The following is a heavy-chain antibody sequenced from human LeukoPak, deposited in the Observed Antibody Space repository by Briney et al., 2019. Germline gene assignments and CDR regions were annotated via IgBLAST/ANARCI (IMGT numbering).Heavy chain of an antibody. CDR2: ISSSSSYI. V-gene: IGHV3-21*01. CDR3: ARDLRVEMATIGGSGWYFDL. J-gene: IGHJ2*01. CDR1: GFTFSSYS. Sequence: GGSLRLSCAASGFTFSSYSMNWVRQAPGKGLEWVSSISSSSSYIYYADSVKGRFTISRDNAKNSLYLQMNSLRAEDTAVYYCARDLRVEMATIGGSGWYFDLWGRGTLVTVSS. D-gene: IGHD5-24*01.